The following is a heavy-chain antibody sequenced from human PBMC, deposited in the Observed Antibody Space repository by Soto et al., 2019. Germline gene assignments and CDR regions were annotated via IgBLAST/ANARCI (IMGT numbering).Heavy chain of an antibody. D-gene: IGHD3-3*01. V-gene: IGHV3-23*01. J-gene: IGHJ4*02. Sequence: PGGSLRLSCAASGFMFSIYEMSWVRQAPGKGLEWVSAISGSGDSTYYANSVKGRFTISRDNSKNTLYLQMNSLRAEDTAVYYCAKDTPQEWLLVFHYWGQGTLVTVSS. CDR1: GFMFSIYE. CDR2: ISGSGDST. CDR3: AKDTPQEWLLVFHY.